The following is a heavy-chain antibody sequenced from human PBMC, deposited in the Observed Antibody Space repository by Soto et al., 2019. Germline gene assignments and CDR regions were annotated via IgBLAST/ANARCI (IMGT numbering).Heavy chain of an antibody. J-gene: IGHJ3*02. CDR3: SRGSDAYGFDI. CDR2: IYNSGST. CDR1: GGSPSGYY. D-gene: IGHD4-17*01. V-gene: IGHV4-4*07. Sequence: QVHLQESGPGLVKPSETLSLSCTVSGGSPSGYYWSWIRQPAGKGLEFLGLIYNSGSTNYNSSLKIPITMSKDTSDNQFAQWLTSMTPADTAVYYCSRGSDAYGFDIWGQGTMVTVTS.